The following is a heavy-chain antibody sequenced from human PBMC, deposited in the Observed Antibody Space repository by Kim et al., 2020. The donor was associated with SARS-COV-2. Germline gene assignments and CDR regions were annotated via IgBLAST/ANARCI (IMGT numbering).Heavy chain of an antibody. V-gene: IGHV4-30-4*01. CDR2: IYYSGIT. CDR3: ARENFGSGKYAFDN. D-gene: IGHD3-10*01. J-gene: IGHJ3*02. CDR1: GGSLSSGDDY. Sequence: TWPLSGGSLSSGDDYWGWIRQPPVKGLEWIGYIYYSGITQYNPSLKSRVIISVDTSNNHFSLKLSSVTAADTAVYYCARENFGSGKYAFDNW.